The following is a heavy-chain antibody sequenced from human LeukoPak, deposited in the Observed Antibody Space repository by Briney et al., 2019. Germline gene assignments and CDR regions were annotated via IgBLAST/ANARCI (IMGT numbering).Heavy chain of an antibody. V-gene: IGHV3-30*18. Sequence: GRSLRLSCAASGFTFSSYGMHWVRQAPGKGLEWVAVISYDGSNEYYADSVKGRFTISRDTSRNTLYLHMNSLRAEDTAVYYCAKDGGYVWGSYLNYWGQGTLVTVSS. D-gene: IGHD3-16*01. J-gene: IGHJ4*02. CDR2: ISYDGSNE. CDR3: AKDGGYVWGSYLNY. CDR1: GFTFSSYG.